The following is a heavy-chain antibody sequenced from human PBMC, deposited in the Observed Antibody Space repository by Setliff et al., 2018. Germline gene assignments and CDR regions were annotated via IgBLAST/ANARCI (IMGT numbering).Heavy chain of an antibody. CDR1: GFSLSNGFY. CDR3: AASRAYTGAVEEWFLPKTFDF. J-gene: IGHJ4*02. D-gene: IGHD3-10*01. CDR2: IFNNGNT. V-gene: IGHV4-38-2*01. Sequence: SETLSLTCAVSGFSLSNGFYWGWIRQPPGKGLEWIGSIFNNGNTHYNPSLKSRVIISLDTSKNQFSLKLSPVTAAGAALYYCAASRAYTGAVEEWFLPKTFDFWGQGSPVTV.